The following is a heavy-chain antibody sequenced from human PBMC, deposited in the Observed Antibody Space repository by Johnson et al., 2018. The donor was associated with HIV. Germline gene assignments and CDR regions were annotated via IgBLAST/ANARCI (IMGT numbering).Heavy chain of an antibody. CDR2: INWNGGSA. Sequence: EVQLVESGGGLVQSGGSLRMSCVASGFTFSTYDMTWVRQGPGKGLEWVSGINWNGGSAGYAESVKGRFTISSDNPKTSLHLQMHSLRAEDTAVYYCAREKASEFRELCHKKDASDIWGQGTMVTVSS. D-gene: IGHD3-10*01. V-gene: IGHV3-20*04. CDR3: AREKASEFRELCHKKDASDI. CDR1: GFTFSTYD. J-gene: IGHJ3*02.